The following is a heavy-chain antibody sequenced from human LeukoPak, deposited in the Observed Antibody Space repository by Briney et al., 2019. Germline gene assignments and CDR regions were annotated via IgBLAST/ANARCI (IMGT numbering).Heavy chain of an antibody. Sequence: EASVKVSCKASGYTFTSYAMNWVRQAPGQGLEWMGWINTNTGNPTYAQGFTGRFVFSLDTSVSTAYLQISSLKAEDTAVYYCASIGLVAGRPYYFDYWGQGTLVTVSS. CDR2: INTNTGNP. CDR1: GYTFTSYA. CDR3: ASIGLVAGRPYYFDY. J-gene: IGHJ4*02. V-gene: IGHV7-4-1*02. D-gene: IGHD6-19*01.